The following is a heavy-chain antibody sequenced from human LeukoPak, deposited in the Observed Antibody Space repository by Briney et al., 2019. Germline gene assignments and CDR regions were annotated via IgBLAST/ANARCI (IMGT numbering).Heavy chain of an antibody. D-gene: IGHD3-10*01. J-gene: IGHJ4*02. CDR3: AREPITMVRGVTYYFDY. V-gene: IGHV4-39*07. CDR2: IYYSGST. CDR1: GGSISSSSYY. Sequence: PSETLSLTCTVSGGSISSSSYYWGWIRQPPGKGLEWIGSIYYSGSTYYNPSLKSRVTISVDTSKNQFSLKLSSVTAADTAVYYCAREPITMVRGVTYYFDYWGQGTLVTVSS.